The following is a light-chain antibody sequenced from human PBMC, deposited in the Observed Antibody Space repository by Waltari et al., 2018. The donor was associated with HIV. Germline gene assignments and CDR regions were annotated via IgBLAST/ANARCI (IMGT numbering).Light chain of an antibody. CDR3: QQTYMTPQT. J-gene: IGKJ5*01. V-gene: IGKV1-5*03. CDR1: QNISRW. CDR2: KAS. Sequence: DIQMTQSPSTLSASVGAKVTITCRASQNISRWLAWYQQKPGKAPKLLIYKASDLDGGVPSRFTGSGSETEFTLSISSLQPEDFATYYCQQTYMTPQTFGQGTRLEIK.